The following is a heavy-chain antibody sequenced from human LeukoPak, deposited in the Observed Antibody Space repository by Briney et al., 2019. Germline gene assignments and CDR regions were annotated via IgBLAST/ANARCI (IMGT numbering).Heavy chain of an antibody. V-gene: IGHV4-30-2*01. D-gene: IGHD1-26*01. Sequence: SQTLSLTCTVSGGSISSGGYYWSWIRQPPGKGLEWIGYIYHSGCTYYNPSLKSRVTISVDRSKNQFSLKLSSVTAADTAVYYCASSGSYWRDYYYMDVWGKGTTVTVSS. CDR3: ASSGSYWRDYYYMDV. J-gene: IGHJ6*03. CDR2: IYHSGCT. CDR1: GGSISSGGYY.